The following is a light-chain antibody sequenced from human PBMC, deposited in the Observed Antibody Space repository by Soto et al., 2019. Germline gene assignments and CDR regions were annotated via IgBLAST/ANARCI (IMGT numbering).Light chain of an antibody. V-gene: IGKV3-11*01. J-gene: IGKJ4*01. CDR1: QSVNTF. Sequence: DIVLTQSPATLSLSPGERATLSCRASQSVNTFLAWYQQKPGQAPRLLIYDASNRATGIPARFSGSGSGTDFTLTISSLEPEDFAVYYCQQRDHWPSFGGGTKVEIK. CDR2: DAS. CDR3: QQRDHWPS.